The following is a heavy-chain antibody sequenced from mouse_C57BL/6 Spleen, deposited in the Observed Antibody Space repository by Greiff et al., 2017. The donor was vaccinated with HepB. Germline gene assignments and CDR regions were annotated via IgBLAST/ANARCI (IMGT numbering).Heavy chain of an antibody. J-gene: IGHJ2*01. CDR3: ARATGD. CDR2: IYPGSGST. CDR1: GYTFTSYW. Sequence: VQLQQPGAEFVKPGAPVKMSCKAFGYTFTSYWITWVKQRPGQGLEWIGDIYPGSGSTNYNEKFKSKATLTVDTSSSTAYMQLSSLTSEDSAVYYCARATGDWGQGTTLTVSS. D-gene: IGHD1-1*01. V-gene: IGHV1-55*01.